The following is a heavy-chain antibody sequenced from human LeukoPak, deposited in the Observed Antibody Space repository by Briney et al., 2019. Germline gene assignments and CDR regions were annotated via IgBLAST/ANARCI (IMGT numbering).Heavy chain of an antibody. CDR1: GGTFSSYA. CDR2: FDPEDGET. V-gene: IGHV1-24*01. J-gene: IGHJ4*02. Sequence: ASVKVSCKASGGTFSSYAISWVRQAPGQGLEWMGGFDPEDGETIYAQKFQGRVTMTEDTSTDTAYMELSSLRSEDTAVYYCATLPRPYIAVAGDYWGQGTLVTVSS. D-gene: IGHD6-19*01. CDR3: ATLPRPYIAVAGDY.